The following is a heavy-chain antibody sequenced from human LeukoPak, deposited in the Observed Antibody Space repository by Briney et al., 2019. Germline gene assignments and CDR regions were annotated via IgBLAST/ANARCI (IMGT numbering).Heavy chain of an antibody. J-gene: IGHJ5*02. CDR2: INHSGST. D-gene: IGHD2/OR15-2a*01. V-gene: IGHV4-34*01. CDR1: GGSFSGYY. CDR3: AREDIIGGFDP. Sequence: SETLSLTCAVYGGSFSGYYWSWIRQPPGKGLEWIGEINHSGSTNYNPSLKSRVTISVDTSKNQFSLKLSSVTAADTAVYYCAREDIIGGFDPWGQGTLVTVSS.